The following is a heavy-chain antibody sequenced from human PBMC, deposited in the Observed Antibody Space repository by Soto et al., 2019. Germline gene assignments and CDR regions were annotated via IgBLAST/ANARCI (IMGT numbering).Heavy chain of an antibody. J-gene: IGHJ4*02. Sequence: EVQLLESGGGLVQRGGSLRLSCAASGFTFSTYAMSWVRQAPGKGLEWVSAIGGGVGSAYYADSVKGRFTISRDNSXNXXYLQMNSLRAEDTAVYYCAKDRYCSGGSCYSDFDYWGQGTLVTVSS. CDR2: IGGGVGSA. CDR1: GFTFSTYA. V-gene: IGHV3-23*01. CDR3: AKDRYCSGGSCYSDFDY. D-gene: IGHD2-15*01.